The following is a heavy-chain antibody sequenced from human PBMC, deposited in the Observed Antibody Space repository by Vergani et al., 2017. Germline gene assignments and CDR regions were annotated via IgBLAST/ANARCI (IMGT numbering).Heavy chain of an antibody. V-gene: IGHV1-18*01. CDR2: IRPYTGHT. D-gene: IGHD1-1*01. J-gene: IGHJ3*01. CDR1: SHTFQTYG. Sequence: QVQLVQSGAELKKPGASVSVSCKGSSHTFQTYGISWVRQAPGKGLEWMAWIRPYTGHTIYAQKFQDRVTMTADTSTNTAYMELRSLRSDGTAVYFCARVAPSNSEVTPTAFYVWGQGTMVTVSS. CDR3: ARVAPSNSEVTPTAFYV.